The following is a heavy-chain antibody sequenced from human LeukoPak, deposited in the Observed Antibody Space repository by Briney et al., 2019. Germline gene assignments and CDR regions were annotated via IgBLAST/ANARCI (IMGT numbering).Heavy chain of an antibody. CDR1: GFTFSAYW. D-gene: IGHD5-12*01. CDR2: IKEDGSEK. Sequence: PGGSLRLSCAASGFTFSAYWMRWVLQAPGKGLEWVASIKEDGSEKYYVDSVKGRFTISRDNAKNSLYLQMNSLRAEDTAVYYCARLTLSANDWCYDYWGQGTLVTVSS. J-gene: IGHJ4*02. V-gene: IGHV3-7*01. CDR3: ARLTLSANDWCYDY.